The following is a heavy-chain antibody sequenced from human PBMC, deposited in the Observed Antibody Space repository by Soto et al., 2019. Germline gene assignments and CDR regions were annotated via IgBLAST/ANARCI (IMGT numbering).Heavy chain of an antibody. V-gene: IGHV1-18*01. CDR3: ARGRYGDY. CDR1: GYTFTSYG. J-gene: IGHJ4*02. Sequence: VHLVQSGAEAKKPGASVKVSCKGSGYTFTSYGITWVRQAPGQGLEWMGWISAHNGNTNYAQKLQGRVTVTRDTSTSTAYMELRSLRSDDTAVYYCARGRYGDYWGQGALVTVSS. D-gene: IGHD1-1*01. CDR2: ISAHNGNT.